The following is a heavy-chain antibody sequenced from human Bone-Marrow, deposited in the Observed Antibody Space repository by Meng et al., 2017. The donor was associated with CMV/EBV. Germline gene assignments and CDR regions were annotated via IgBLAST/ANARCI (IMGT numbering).Heavy chain of an antibody. J-gene: IGHJ4*02. Sequence: GRRVESGGGGCQLGGSLGPSWAASGFTFSSDGMPWVRQAPGKGLEWVEVISYDGSNKYYADSVKGRFTISRDNSKNTLYLQMNSLRAEDTAVYYCARDPSTGYFDYWGQGTLVTVSS. D-gene: IGHD6-19*01. CDR1: GFTFSSDG. CDR2: ISYDGSNK. V-gene: IGHV3-30-3*01. CDR3: ARDPSTGYFDY.